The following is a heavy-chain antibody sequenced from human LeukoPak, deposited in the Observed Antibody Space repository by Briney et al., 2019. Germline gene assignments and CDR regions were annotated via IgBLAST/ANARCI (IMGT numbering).Heavy chain of an antibody. CDR3: AKGALLLWFGEIRSDY. D-gene: IGHD3-10*01. CDR1: GFTFSSYA. J-gene: IGHJ4*02. CDR2: ISGSGGST. V-gene: IGHV3-23*01. Sequence: GGSLRLSCAASGFTFSSYAMSWVRQAPGKGLEWVSAISGSGGSTYYADSVKGRFTISRDNSKSTLYLQMNSLRAEDTAVYYCAKGALLLWFGEIRSDYWGQGTLVTVSS.